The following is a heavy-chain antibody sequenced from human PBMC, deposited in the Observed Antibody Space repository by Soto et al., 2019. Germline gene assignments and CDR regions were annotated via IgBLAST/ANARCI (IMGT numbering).Heavy chain of an antibody. CDR1: AGSISSSY. J-gene: IGHJ6*02. D-gene: IGHD3-10*01. Sequence: QVQLQESGPGLVKPSETLSLTCSVSAGSISSSYWTWIRQSPGKRLEWIGYIYYSGSTSYNPSLKSRVTISVDTSKNQFSLKLTSVTAADTAVYYCARGEYYYDSGSYYYDMDVWGQGTTLTVS. V-gene: IGHV4-59*08. CDR2: IYYSGST. CDR3: ARGEYYYDSGSYYYDMDV.